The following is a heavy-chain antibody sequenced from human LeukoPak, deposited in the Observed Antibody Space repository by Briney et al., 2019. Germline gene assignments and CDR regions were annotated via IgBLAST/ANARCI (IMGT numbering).Heavy chain of an antibody. CDR1: GYTFTSYG. V-gene: IGHV1-18*01. D-gene: IGHD6-19*01. CDR3: ARGEVAVAGTNYYYMDV. Sequence: GASVKVSCKASGYTFTSYGISWVRQAPGQGLEWMGWISAYNGNTNYAQKLQGRVTMTTDTSTSTAYMELSSLGSEDTAVYYCARGEVAVAGTNYYYMDVWGKGTTVTVSS. J-gene: IGHJ6*03. CDR2: ISAYNGNT.